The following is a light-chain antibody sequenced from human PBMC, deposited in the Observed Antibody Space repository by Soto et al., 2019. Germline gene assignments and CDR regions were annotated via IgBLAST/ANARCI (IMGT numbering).Light chain of an antibody. V-gene: IGKV1-5*01. Sequence: DIKMTQSPSSLSASVGYRVTITCRSCQSISTYLIWYQQKPGKAPKVLIYDASSLGSGVPSRFSGSGSGTELTLTFSRLPPNNFATYFCQQYKTYSAFGQRRRLE. CDR1: QSISTY. CDR2: DAS. CDR3: QQYKTYSA. J-gene: IGKJ5*01.